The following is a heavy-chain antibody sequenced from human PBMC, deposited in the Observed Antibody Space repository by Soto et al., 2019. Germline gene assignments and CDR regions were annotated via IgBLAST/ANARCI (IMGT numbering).Heavy chain of an antibody. D-gene: IGHD3-10*01. CDR3: AKIRIEGFGELFLYYYYGMDV. J-gene: IGHJ6*02. V-gene: IGHV3-23*01. CDR2: ISGSGGST. Sequence: PGGSLRLSCAASGFTFSSYSMNWVRQAPGKGLEWVSAISGSGGSTNYADSVKGRFTISRDNSKNTLYLQMNSLRAEDTAVYYCAKIRIEGFGELFLYYYYGMDVWGQGTTVTVSS. CDR1: GFTFSSYS.